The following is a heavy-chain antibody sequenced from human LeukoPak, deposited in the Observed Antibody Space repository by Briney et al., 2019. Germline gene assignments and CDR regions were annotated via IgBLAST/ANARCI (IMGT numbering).Heavy chain of an antibody. Sequence: GGSLRLSCAASGFTFSSYAMSWVRQAPGKGLEWVSAIIGSGGSTYYADSVKGRFTISRDNSKNTLYLQMNSLRAEDTAVYYCAKAHMVVPAAPFDYWGQGTLVTVSS. J-gene: IGHJ4*02. CDR1: GFTFSSYA. V-gene: IGHV3-23*01. D-gene: IGHD2-2*01. CDR2: IIGSGGST. CDR3: AKAHMVVPAAPFDY.